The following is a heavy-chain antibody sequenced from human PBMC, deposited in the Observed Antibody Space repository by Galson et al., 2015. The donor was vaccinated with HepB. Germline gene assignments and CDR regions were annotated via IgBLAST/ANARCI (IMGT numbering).Heavy chain of an antibody. V-gene: IGHV1-2*04. J-gene: IGHJ6*02. CDR1: GYTFTSYY. D-gene: IGHD3-22*01. CDR3: ARGSYYDSSGASYYYYGMDV. Sequence: SVKVSCKASGYTFTSYYIDWVRQAPGQGLEWMGRINPSGGSTSYAQKFQGWVTMTRDTSISTAYMELSRLRSDDTAVYYCARGSYYDSSGASYYYYGMDVWGQGTTVTVSS. CDR2: INPSGGST.